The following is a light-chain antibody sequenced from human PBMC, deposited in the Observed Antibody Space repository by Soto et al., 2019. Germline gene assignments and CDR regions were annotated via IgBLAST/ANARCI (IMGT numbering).Light chain of an antibody. J-gene: IGLJ1*01. CDR3: FSYTCNSILYV. V-gene: IGLV2-14*01. CDR2: EVS. CDR1: SSDVGGYNY. Sequence: QSALTQPASVSGSPGQSITICCTGNSSDVGGYNYVSWYQHHPGKAPQLVISEVSNRPSGVSNRFSGSKSGNTASLTISGLQAEDAADYYCFSYTCNSILYVFGTGTKLTVL.